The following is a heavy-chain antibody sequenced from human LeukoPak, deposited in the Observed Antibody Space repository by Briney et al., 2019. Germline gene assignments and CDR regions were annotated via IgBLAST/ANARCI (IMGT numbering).Heavy chain of an antibody. J-gene: IGHJ6*03. CDR2: IYYSGST. V-gene: IGHV4-39*07. CDR3: AREIPDILTGYRKYYYMDV. D-gene: IGHD3-9*01. Sequence: SETLSLTCPVSGGSISSSSYYWGWIRQPPGKGLEWIGSIYYSGSTYYNPSLKSRVTISVDTSKNQFSLKLSSVTAADTAVYYCAREIPDILTGYRKYYYMDVWGKGTTVTISS. CDR1: GGSISSSSYY.